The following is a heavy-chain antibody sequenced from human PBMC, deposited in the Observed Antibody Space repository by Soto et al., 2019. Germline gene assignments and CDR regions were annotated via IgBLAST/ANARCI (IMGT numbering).Heavy chain of an antibody. D-gene: IGHD2-2*01. CDR1: GGPIRSYNW. J-gene: IGHJ6*02. CDR3: ARMPYSYYAMDV. CDR2: IHHDGGT. Sequence: QVQLQESGPGLVEPAGTLSLTCAVSGGPIRSYNWWSWVRQPPGKGLEWIGEIHHDGGTNYNTSLTSRVTISVDNAKNPLSLNLNSVTAADAAIYYCARMPYSYYAMDVWGQGTTVTVSS. V-gene: IGHV4-4*02.